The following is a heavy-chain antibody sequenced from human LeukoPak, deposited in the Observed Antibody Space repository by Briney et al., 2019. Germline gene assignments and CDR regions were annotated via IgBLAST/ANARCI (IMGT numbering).Heavy chain of an antibody. CDR1: IDSFSNYH. CDR3: ASGKGATVPQVGKNWFDP. Sequence: SETLSLTCAVYIDSFSNYHWNWIRQTPAKGMEWSGEVNESGGTNVSPSLRSRVILSVDTSKNQFSLNLISVTVADTAIYYCASGKGATVPQVGKNWFDPWGQETRVTVSS. D-gene: IGHD1-26*01. J-gene: IGHJ5*02. V-gene: IGHV4-34*01. CDR2: VNESGGT.